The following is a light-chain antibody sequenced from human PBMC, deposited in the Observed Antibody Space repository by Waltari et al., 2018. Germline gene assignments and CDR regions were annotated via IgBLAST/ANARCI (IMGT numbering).Light chain of an antibody. J-gene: IGKJ1*01. V-gene: IGKV3-20*01. CDR1: QIVSRY. CDR3: QNHERLPAV. CDR2: GPS. Sequence: EIVLTQHPGTLSCYPAERATLSRRASQIVSRYLAWYQQKPGPAPRRLIYGPSSRAPGIPDMFSGSGSGTDFSLTISRLEPEDFAVYYCQNHERLPAVFGQGTKVEIK.